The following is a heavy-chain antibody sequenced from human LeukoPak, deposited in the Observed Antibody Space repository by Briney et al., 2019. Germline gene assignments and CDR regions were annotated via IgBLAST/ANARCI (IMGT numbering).Heavy chain of an antibody. CDR2: IIPILGIA. CDR1: GGTFCSYG. Sequence: SVKVSCKASGGTFCSYGISWVRQAPGQGLEWMGRIIPILGIANYAQKFQGRVTITADKSTSTACMELSSLRSEDTAVYYCAREHCSGGSCYLSYYFDYWGQGTLVTVSS. CDR3: AREHCSGGSCYLSYYFDY. D-gene: IGHD2-15*01. V-gene: IGHV1-69*04. J-gene: IGHJ4*02.